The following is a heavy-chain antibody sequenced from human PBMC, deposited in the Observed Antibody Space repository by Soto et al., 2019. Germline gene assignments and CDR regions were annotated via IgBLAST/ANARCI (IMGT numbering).Heavy chain of an antibody. CDR3: ATLTPVTTRYFDY. CDR2: FDPEDGET. V-gene: IGHV1-24*01. D-gene: IGHD4-17*01. J-gene: IGHJ4*02. Sequence: ASVKVSCKVSGYTLTELSMHWVRQAPGKGLEWMGGFDPEDGETLYAQKFQGRVTMTEDTSTDTAYMELSSLRSEDTAVYYCATLTPVTTRYFDYWGQGTLVTVSS. CDR1: GYTLTELS.